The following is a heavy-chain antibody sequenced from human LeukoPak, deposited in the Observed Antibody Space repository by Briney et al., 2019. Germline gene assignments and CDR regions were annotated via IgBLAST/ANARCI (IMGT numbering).Heavy chain of an antibody. J-gene: IGHJ4*02. Sequence: GGSLRLSCAASGFTVSSSYMSWVRQAPGKGLEWVSIIYTGGSTYYADSVKGGFTISRDNSKNSLYLQVNSLRVEDTAVYYCGRGGGGVVVLFDLWGQGTLVTVSS. V-gene: IGHV3-66*01. CDR2: IYTGGST. CDR3: GRGGGGVVVLFDL. D-gene: IGHD2-15*01. CDR1: GFTVSSSY.